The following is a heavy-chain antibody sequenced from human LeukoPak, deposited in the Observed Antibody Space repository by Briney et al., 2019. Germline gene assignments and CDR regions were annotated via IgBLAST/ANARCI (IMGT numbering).Heavy chain of an antibody. CDR3: ARDPSPAYYYDSSGSWGYFDY. Sequence: ASVKVSCKASGYTFTSYGISWVRQAPGQGLEWMGWISAYNGNTNYTQKLQGRVTMTSDTSTSTGYMELRSLRSDHTAVYYCARDPSPAYYYDSSGSWGYFDYWGQGTLVTVSS. J-gene: IGHJ4*02. D-gene: IGHD3-22*01. CDR1: GYTFTSYG. V-gene: IGHV1-18*01. CDR2: ISAYNGNT.